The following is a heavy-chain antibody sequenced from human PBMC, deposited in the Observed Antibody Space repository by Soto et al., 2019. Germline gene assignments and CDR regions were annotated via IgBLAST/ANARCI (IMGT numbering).Heavy chain of an antibody. V-gene: IGHV2-70*01. J-gene: IGHJ6*02. CDR3: SRIQGRPTYCSRTSCPYYYYGLDV. D-gene: IGHD2-2*01. CDR2: IDWDDDK. Sequence: SGPTLVNATPTLTLTCTFSGFSLSTSGMCVSWIRQPPGKALEWLALIDWDDDKYYSTSLKTRLTISKDTSKNQVVLTMTNMDPMCTASYYCSRIQGRPTYCSRTSCPYYYYGLDVFRQVTTFTFCS. CDR1: GFSLSTSGMC.